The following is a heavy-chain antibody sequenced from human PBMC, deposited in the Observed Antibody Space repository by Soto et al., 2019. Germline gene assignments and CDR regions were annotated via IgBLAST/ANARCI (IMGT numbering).Heavy chain of an antibody. CDR3: AGRCDSTSDLAHFDY. D-gene: IGHD2-2*01. CDR2: IIPIFGTA. J-gene: IGHJ4*02. V-gene: IGHV1-69*06. Sequence: SVKVSCKASGGTFNNYVINWVRQAPGQGLEWMGGIIPIFGTANYAQKFQGRVTITAEKSTSTAYMELNCLRSEDTTVYYCAGRCDSTSDLAHFDYWGQGTLVTVSS. CDR1: GGTFNNYV.